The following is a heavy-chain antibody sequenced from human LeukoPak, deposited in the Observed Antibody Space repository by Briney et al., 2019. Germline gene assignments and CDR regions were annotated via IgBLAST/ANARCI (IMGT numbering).Heavy chain of an antibody. Sequence: GGSLRLSCAASGFIFSTYGMHWVRQAPGKGLEWVANIKQDGSERNYVDSVKGRFTISRDNAKNSLFLQMNSLRAEDTAVYYCARVGLGVTKFFDYWGQGTLVTVSS. J-gene: IGHJ4*02. V-gene: IGHV3-7*01. D-gene: IGHD4-17*01. CDR3: ARVGLGVTKFFDY. CDR2: IKQDGSER. CDR1: GFIFSTYG.